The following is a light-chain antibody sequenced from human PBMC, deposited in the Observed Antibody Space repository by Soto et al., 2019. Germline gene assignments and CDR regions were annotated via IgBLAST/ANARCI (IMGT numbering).Light chain of an antibody. Sequence: QSVLTQPASVSGSPGQSITISCTGTSSDLGSYNLVSWYQQHPGKAPKLMIYEVSKRPSGVSNRFSGSKSGNTASLTISGLHAEDEADYYCCSYAGSSTYVFGTGTKVTVL. V-gene: IGLV2-23*02. J-gene: IGLJ1*01. CDR3: CSYAGSSTYV. CDR1: SSDLGSYNL. CDR2: EVS.